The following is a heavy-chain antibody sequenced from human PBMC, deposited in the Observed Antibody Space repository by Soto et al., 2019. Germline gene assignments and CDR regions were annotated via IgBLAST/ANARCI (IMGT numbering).Heavy chain of an antibody. Sequence: QLLESGGGLVQPGGSLRLPCAASGFSFSRNAMSWVRQAPGKGLEWVSRISSGGDTYYADSVKGRFTISRENSKNTQSLQMASLGAEDTAVYYCAKLGYCTGGTCYLDYYYGVDVWGQGTTVTVS. V-gene: IGHV3-23*01. CDR3: AKLGYCTGGTCYLDYYYGVDV. CDR2: ISSGGDT. CDR1: GFSFSRNA. D-gene: IGHD2-15*01. J-gene: IGHJ6*02.